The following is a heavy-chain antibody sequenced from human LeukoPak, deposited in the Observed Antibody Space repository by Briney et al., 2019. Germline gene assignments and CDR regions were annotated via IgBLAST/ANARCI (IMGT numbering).Heavy chain of an antibody. D-gene: IGHD2-2*01. CDR3: ARGRSTILWWDGMDV. V-gene: IGHV4-38-2*01. CDR2: IYHSGST. CDR1: GYSISSGYY. J-gene: IGHJ6*04. Sequence: PSETLSLTCAVSGYSISSGYYWGWIRQPPGKGLXXXGSIYHSGSTYYNPSLKSRVTISVDTSKNQFSLKLSSVTAADTAVYYCARGRSTILWWDGMDVWGKGTTVTVSS.